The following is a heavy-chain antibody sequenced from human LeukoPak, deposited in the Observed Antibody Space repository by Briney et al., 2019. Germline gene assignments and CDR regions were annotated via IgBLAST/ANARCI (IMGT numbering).Heavy chain of an antibody. V-gene: IGHV4-39*07. D-gene: IGHD3-22*01. CDR3: ARGDDSSGQCDY. CDR1: GGSISSRSYY. Sequence: SETLSLTCTVSGGSISSRSYYWGWIRQPPGKGLEWIGSIYYSGSTYYNPSLKSRVTISVDTSKNQFSLKLSSVAAADTAVYYCARGDDSSGQCDYWGQGTLVTVSS. J-gene: IGHJ4*02. CDR2: IYYSGST.